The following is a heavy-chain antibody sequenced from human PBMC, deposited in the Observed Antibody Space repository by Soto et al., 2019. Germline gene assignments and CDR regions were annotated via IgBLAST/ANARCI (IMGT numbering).Heavy chain of an antibody. Sequence: SETLSLTCTVSGGSISSSSYYWGWIRQPPGKGLEWIGSIYYSGSTYYNPSLKSRVTISVDTSKNQFSLKLSSVTAADTAVYYCARHLLQWLVPYYFDYWGQGTLVTVSS. CDR3: ARHLLQWLVPYYFDY. CDR1: GGSISSSSYY. V-gene: IGHV4-39*01. J-gene: IGHJ4*02. D-gene: IGHD6-19*01. CDR2: IYYSGST.